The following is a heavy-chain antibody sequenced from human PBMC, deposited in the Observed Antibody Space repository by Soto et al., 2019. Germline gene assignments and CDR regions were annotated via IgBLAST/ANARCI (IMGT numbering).Heavy chain of an antibody. CDR3: AADGTGYYDSSGVWGQDYYYGMDV. CDR1: GYIFTDYH. CDR2: INPKSGGT. Sequence: GAPAEVSCKASGYIFTDYHIYWVRQEPRHGLEWLGRINPKSGGTSTAQKFQGWVTMTRDMSTSTAYMELSSLRSEDTAVYYCAADGTGYYDSSGVWGQDYYYGMDVWGQGTKVPVS. J-gene: IGHJ6*02. V-gene: IGHV1-2*04. D-gene: IGHD3-22*01.